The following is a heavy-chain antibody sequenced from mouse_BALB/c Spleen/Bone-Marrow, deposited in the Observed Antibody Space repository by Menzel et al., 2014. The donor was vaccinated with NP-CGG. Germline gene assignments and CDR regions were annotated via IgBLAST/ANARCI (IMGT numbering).Heavy chain of an antibody. CDR2: INPSNGGA. D-gene: IGHD2-4*01. Sequence: QVQLQQSGAELVKPGASVKLSCKASGYTFTSYYMYWVKQRPGQGLEWIGEINPSNGGANFNEKFKSKATLTVDKSSSTAYMQLSSLTSEDSAVYYGTRSTMITYFDYWGQGTTLTVSS. J-gene: IGHJ2*01. CDR1: GYTFTSYY. V-gene: IGHV1S81*02. CDR3: TRSTMITYFDY.